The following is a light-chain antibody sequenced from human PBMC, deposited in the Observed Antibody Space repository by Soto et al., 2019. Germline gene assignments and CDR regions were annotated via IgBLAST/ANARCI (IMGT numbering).Light chain of an antibody. CDR2: LNNDGSH. Sequence: QPVLTQSPSASASLGASVKITCTLSSGHSNYAITWHQQQPEKGPRYLMKLNNDGSHSKGDGIPDRFSGSSSGAERYLTISSLQSEDEADYYCQTWGAGIWVFGGGTKLTVL. V-gene: IGLV4-69*01. CDR1: SGHSNYA. J-gene: IGLJ3*02. CDR3: QTWGAGIWV.